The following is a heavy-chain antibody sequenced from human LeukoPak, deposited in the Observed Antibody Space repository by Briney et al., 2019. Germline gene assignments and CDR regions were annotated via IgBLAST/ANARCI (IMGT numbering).Heavy chain of an antibody. CDR1: GYTFTRYG. J-gene: IGHJ5*02. V-gene: IGHV1-18*01. CDR2: ISAYNGNT. Sequence: ASLKVSCKASGYTFTRYGISWVRQAPGQGLEWMGWISAYNGNTNYAQKLQGRVTMTTDTSTSTAYMELRSLRSDDTAVYYCARVDYSNYVWGRTNWFDPWGQGTLVTVSS. D-gene: IGHD4-11*01. CDR3: ARVDYSNYVWGRTNWFDP.